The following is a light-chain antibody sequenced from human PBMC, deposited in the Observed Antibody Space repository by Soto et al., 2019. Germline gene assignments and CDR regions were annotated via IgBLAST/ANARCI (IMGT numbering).Light chain of an antibody. CDR3: QQYGSSPYT. Sequence: EIVLTQSPGTLSLSPGEIATLSCRASQSVRNNYLAWYQQRPGQAPSLLFYGASSRATGIPDMFRGSGSGTDFTLTISSLEPEDFTVYYCQQYGSSPYTFGQGTNLEIK. CDR2: GAS. CDR1: QSVRNNY. V-gene: IGKV3-20*01. J-gene: IGKJ2*01.